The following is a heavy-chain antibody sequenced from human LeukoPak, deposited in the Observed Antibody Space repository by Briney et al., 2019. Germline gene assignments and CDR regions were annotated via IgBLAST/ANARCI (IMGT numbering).Heavy chain of an antibody. CDR3: ARSPTYYDFWSGLNFDY. J-gene: IGHJ4*02. CDR1: GGSISSYY. CDR2: IYYSGST. Sequence: KPSETLSLTCTVSGGSISSYYWSWIRQPPGKGLEWIGYIYYSGSTNYNPSLKSRVTISVDTSKNQFSLKLSSVTAADTAVYYCARSPTYYDFWSGLNFDYWGQGTLVTVSS. V-gene: IGHV4-59*01. D-gene: IGHD3-3*01.